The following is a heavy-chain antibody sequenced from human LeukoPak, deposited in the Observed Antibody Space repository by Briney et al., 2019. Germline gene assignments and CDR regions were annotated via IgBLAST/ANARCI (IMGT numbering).Heavy chain of an antibody. Sequence: GGSLRLSCAASGFTFSSYAMSWVRQAPGKGLEWVSAISGSGGSTYYADSVKGRFTISRDNSKNTLYLQMNSLRAEDKAVYYCATDRGGYGSGSYDYWGQGTLVTVSS. D-gene: IGHD3-10*01. V-gene: IGHV3-23*01. CDR3: ATDRGGYGSGSYDY. CDR2: ISGSGGST. CDR1: GFTFSSYA. J-gene: IGHJ4*02.